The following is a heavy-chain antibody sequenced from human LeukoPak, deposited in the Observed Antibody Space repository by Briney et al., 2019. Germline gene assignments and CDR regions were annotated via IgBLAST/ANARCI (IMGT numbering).Heavy chain of an antibody. CDR1: GVSISSYY. J-gene: IGHJ3*02. V-gene: IGHV4-59*01. Sequence: PSETLSLTCTVSGVSISSYYWSWIRQPPGKGLEWIGYIFTSGSPNYKPSLKSRVTISLNTSKNQFSLNLSSVTTADTAVYYCARARYVNSFYAFDIWGQGTLVTVSS. CDR3: ARARYVNSFYAFDI. D-gene: IGHD3-9*01. CDR2: IFTSGSP.